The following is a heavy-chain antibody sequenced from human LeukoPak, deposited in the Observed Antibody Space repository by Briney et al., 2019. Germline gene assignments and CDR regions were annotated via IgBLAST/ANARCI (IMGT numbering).Heavy chain of an antibody. CDR1: GGSISNTNW. J-gene: IGHJ4*02. Sequence: SGTLSLTCGVSGGSISNTNWWTWFRQPPGKGLEWIGEVNLQGSINYNPSLKSRVAISVDKSENHISLKLTSVTAADTAVYYCAREGGPYRPLDYSGQGTLVTVAS. V-gene: IGHV4-4*02. CDR3: AREGGPYRPLDY. CDR2: VNLQGSI.